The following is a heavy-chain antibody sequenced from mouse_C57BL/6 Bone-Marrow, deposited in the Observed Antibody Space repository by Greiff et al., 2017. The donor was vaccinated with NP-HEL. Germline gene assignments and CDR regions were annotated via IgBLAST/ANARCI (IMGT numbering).Heavy chain of an antibody. J-gene: IGHJ4*01. CDR2: ISYSGST. Sequence: VQLKQSGPGLAKPSQTLSLTCSVTGYSITSDYWNWIRKFPGNKLEYMGYISYSGSTYYNPSLKSRISITRDTSKNQYYLQLNSVTTEDTATYYCARYPAYYSNYYAMDYWGQGTSVTVSS. CDR3: ARYPAYYSNYYAMDY. CDR1: GYSITSDY. V-gene: IGHV3-8*01. D-gene: IGHD2-5*01.